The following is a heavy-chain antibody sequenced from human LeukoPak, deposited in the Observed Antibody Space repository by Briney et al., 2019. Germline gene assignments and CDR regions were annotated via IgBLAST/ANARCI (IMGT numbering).Heavy chain of an antibody. CDR3: AKSKWFGELGYYGMDV. Sequence: PGGSLRLSCAASGFTFSSYAMSWVRQAPGKGLEWVAVISYDGSNKYYADSVKGRFTISRDNSKNTLYLQMNSLRAEDTAVYYCAKSKWFGELGYYGMDVWGQGTTVTVSS. V-gene: IGHV3-30*18. D-gene: IGHD3-10*01. CDR1: GFTFSSYA. CDR2: ISYDGSNK. J-gene: IGHJ6*02.